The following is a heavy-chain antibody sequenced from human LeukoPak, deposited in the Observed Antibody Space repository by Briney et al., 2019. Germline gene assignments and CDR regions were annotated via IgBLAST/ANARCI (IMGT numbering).Heavy chain of an antibody. V-gene: IGHV3-23*01. J-gene: IGHJ4*02. Sequence: GGSRRLSCAASGFTFSSYAMSWVRQAPGKGLEWVSGISGSGGGTYYADSVKGRFTISRDNSKNTLYLQMNSLRAEDTAVYYCAREKNDIVLTSYYFDYWGQGTLVTVSP. D-gene: IGHD5-12*01. CDR2: ISGSGGGT. CDR3: AREKNDIVLTSYYFDY. CDR1: GFTFSSYA.